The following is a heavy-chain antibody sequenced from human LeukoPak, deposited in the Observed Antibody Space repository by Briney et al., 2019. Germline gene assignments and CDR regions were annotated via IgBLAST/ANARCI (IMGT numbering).Heavy chain of an antibody. Sequence: SETLSLTCAVYGGSFSGNYWTLIRQTPGRGLEWIGESSPTGDITGYNPSLKGRATISVDSSNNQFSLKLTSVTAADTGVYYCARVPDFIARPCDSWGPGTLVTVSS. CDR1: GGSFSGNY. J-gene: IGHJ4*02. D-gene: IGHD2-21*01. CDR2: SSPTGDIT. V-gene: IGHV4-34*01. CDR3: ARVPDFIARPCDS.